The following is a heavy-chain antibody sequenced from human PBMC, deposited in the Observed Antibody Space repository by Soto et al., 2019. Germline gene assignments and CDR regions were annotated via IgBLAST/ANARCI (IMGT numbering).Heavy chain of an antibody. V-gene: IGHV4-4*07. CDR2: IYTSGST. J-gene: IGHJ4*02. CDR3: ARELTMAGFDY. D-gene: IGHD3-10*01. Sequence: SETLSLTCTASGGSISSYYWSWIRQPAGKRLEWIGRIYTSGSTNYNHSPNSRVTMSVDTSKHQFSLKLSSVTAAETAVYCCARELTMAGFDYWGQGTLVTVSS. CDR1: GGSISSYY.